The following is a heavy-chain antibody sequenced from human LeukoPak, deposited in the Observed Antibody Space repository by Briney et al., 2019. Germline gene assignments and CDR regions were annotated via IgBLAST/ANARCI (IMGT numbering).Heavy chain of an antibody. V-gene: IGHV3-33*01. D-gene: IGHD3-10*01. J-gene: IGHJ5*02. Sequence: GGSLRLSCAASEFSFRNYAMHWVRQAPGKGLEWVALIWSDGSKEYYADSVKGRFTISRDNSKNTLYLQMNSLRAEDTAVYYCARGFPGGYYYGSGSYYTNWFDPWGQGTLVTVSS. CDR2: IWSDGSKE. CDR3: ARGFPGGYYYGSGSYYTNWFDP. CDR1: EFSFRNYA.